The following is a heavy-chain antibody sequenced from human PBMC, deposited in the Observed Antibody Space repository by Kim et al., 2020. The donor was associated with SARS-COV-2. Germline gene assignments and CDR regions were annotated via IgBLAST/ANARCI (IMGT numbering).Heavy chain of an antibody. CDR3: AKGRGGAGGYGMDV. D-gene: IGHD2-8*02. V-gene: IGHV3-30*18. Sequence: GGSLRLSCAASGFTFSSYGMHWVRQAPGKGLEWVAVIAYDGSNKYYADSVKGRFTISRDNSKNTLYLQMNSLRAEDTAVYYCAKGRGGAGGYGMDVWGQG. CDR2: IAYDGSNK. CDR1: GFTFSSYG. J-gene: IGHJ6*02.